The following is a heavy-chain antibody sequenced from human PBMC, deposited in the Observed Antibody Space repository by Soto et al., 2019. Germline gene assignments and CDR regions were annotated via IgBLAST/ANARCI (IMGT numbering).Heavy chain of an antibody. D-gene: IGHD5-12*01. CDR1: GYTFTSYG. V-gene: IGHV1-18*01. J-gene: IGHJ4*02. Sequence: ASVKVSCKASGYTFTSYGISWVRQAPGQGLEWMGWISAYNGNTNYAQKLQGRVTMTTDTSTSTAYMELRSLRSDDTAVYYCARERGYSGYDVGGYYFDYWGQGTLVTVSS. CDR3: ARERGYSGYDVGGYYFDY. CDR2: ISAYNGNT.